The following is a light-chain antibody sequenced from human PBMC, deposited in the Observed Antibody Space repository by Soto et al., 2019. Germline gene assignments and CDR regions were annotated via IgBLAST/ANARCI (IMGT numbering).Light chain of an antibody. CDR2: EVS. CDR1: STDIGSYNF. J-gene: IGLJ1*01. CDR3: SSYTKPTTAYV. Sequence: QSALTQPASVSGSPGQSITISCTGSSTDIGSYNFVSWYQQHPGKAPRLVIYEVSGRPSGVSVRFSGSKSGNTASLTISGLQADDEGDYYCSSYTKPTTAYVFGTGTKLTVL. V-gene: IGLV2-14*01.